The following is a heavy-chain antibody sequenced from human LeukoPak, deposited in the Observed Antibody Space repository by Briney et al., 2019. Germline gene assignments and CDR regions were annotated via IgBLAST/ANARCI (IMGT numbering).Heavy chain of an antibody. D-gene: IGHD1-26*01. Sequence: GGSLRLSCAASGFTFSSYAMHWVRQAPGKGLEWVAVISYDGSNKYYADSVEGRFTISRDNSKNTLYLQMNSLRAEDTAVYYCARDHDFTGIVGATPGYWGQGTLVTVSS. CDR2: ISYDGSNK. CDR1: GFTFSSYA. J-gene: IGHJ4*02. CDR3: ARDHDFTGIVGATPGY. V-gene: IGHV3-30-3*01.